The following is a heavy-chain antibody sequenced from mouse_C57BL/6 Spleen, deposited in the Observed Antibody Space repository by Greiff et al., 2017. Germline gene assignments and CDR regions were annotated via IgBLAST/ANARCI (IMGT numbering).Heavy chain of an antibody. V-gene: IGHV1-26*01. J-gene: IGHJ1*03. CDR2: INPNNGGT. CDR3: AGRNYVYFDV. Sequence: EVQLQQSGPELVKPGASVKISCEASGYTFTDYYMNWVKQSHGKSLEWIGDINPNNGGTSYNQKFKGKATLTVDKSSSTAYMELRSLTSEDSAVYYCAGRNYVYFDVWGTGTTVTVSS. D-gene: IGHD2-1*01. CDR1: GYTFTDYY.